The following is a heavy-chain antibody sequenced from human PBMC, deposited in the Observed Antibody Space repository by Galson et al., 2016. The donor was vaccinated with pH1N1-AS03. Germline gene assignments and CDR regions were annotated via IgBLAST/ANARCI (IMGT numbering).Heavy chain of an antibody. CDR1: GGPISDFY. CDR3: AGNHIDPALGPLDF. V-gene: IGHV4-4*07. Sequence: SETLSLTCIVSGGPISDFYWSWIRQPAGKGLEWIGRMFISGSINYNPSLKSRVIISIDTSKNQFSLRLTSVTAADTAVYYCAGNHIDPALGPLDFWGQGTLVSVSS. J-gene: IGHJ4*02. D-gene: IGHD1-14*01. CDR2: MFISGSI.